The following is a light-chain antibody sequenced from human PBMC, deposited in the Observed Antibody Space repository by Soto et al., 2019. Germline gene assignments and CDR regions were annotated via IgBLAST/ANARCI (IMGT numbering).Light chain of an antibody. J-gene: IGLJ1*01. CDR1: SSNIGSNY. CDR2: SNN. Sequence: SVLTQPPSASGTPGQRVTISCSGSSSNIGSNYVYWYQQLPGTAPKLLIYSNNQRPSGVPDRFSGSKSGTSASLAISGLRSEDEADYYCAAWDDSLGGFYVFGTGTKVTVL. CDR3: AAWDDSLGGFYV. V-gene: IGLV1-47*02.